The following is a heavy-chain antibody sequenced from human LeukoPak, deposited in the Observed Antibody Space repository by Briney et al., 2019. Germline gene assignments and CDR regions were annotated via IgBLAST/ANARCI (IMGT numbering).Heavy chain of an antibody. CDR1: GGTFSSYA. V-gene: IGHV1-69*05. CDR2: IIPIFGTA. Sequence: GSSVKVSCKASGGTFSSYAISWVRQAPGQGLEWMGGIIPIFGTANYAQKFQGRVTITTDESTSTAYMELRSLRSDDTAVYYCARVQSAVAGVGNWFDPWGQGTLVTVSS. CDR3: ARVQSAVAGVGNWFDP. D-gene: IGHD6-19*01. J-gene: IGHJ5*02.